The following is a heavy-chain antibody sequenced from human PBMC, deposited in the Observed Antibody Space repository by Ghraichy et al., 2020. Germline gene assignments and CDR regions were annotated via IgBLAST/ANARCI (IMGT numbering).Heavy chain of an antibody. CDR2: IRYDGSNK. Sequence: GGSLRLSCAASGFTFSSYGMHWVRQAPGKGLEWVAFIRYDGSNKYYADSVKGRFTISRDNSKNTLYLQMNSLRAEDTAVYYCAKDASGYCYSTSCYGGVDYWGQGTLVTVSS. CDR1: GFTFSSYG. D-gene: IGHD2-2*01. CDR3: AKDASGYCYSTSCYGGVDY. J-gene: IGHJ4*02. V-gene: IGHV3-30*02.